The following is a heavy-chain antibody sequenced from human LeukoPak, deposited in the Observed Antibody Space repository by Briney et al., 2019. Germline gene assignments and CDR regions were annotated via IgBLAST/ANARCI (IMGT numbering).Heavy chain of an antibody. Sequence: ASVKVSRKASGYTFTSYAMHWVRQAPGQRLEWMGWINAGNGNTKYSQKFQGRVAITRDTSASTAYMELSSLRSEDTAVYYCASNGPVAGYYGMDVWGQGTTVTVSS. CDR1: GYTFTSYA. CDR3: ASNGPVAGYYGMDV. D-gene: IGHD6-19*01. J-gene: IGHJ6*02. CDR2: INAGNGNT. V-gene: IGHV1-3*01.